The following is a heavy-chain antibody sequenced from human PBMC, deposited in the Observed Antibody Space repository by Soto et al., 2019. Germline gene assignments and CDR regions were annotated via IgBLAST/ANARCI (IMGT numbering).Heavy chain of an antibody. CDR1: GYTFTVRY. V-gene: IGHV1-2*02. D-gene: IGHD3-22*01. CDR2: INPNSGGT. CDR3: AIVDRSGFISHFGS. J-gene: IGHJ4*02. Sequence: ASVKVSCKASGYTFTVRYMHWVRQAPGQGLEWRGWINPNSGGTNYARKFQGRVTITRDTANSTAYMELSRLTFDDTAVNYCAIVDRSGFISHFGSWGQGTLVPVSS.